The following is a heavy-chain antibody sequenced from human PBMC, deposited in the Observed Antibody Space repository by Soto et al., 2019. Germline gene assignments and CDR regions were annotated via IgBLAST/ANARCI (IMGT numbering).Heavy chain of an antibody. J-gene: IGHJ3*02. Sequence: SETLSLTCAVYGGSFSGYYWSWIRQPPGKGLEWIGEINHSGSTNYNPSLKSRVTISVDTSKNQFSLKLSSVTAADTAVYYCARVRTQLERGDAFDIWGQGTMVTVSS. CDR1: GGSFSGYY. CDR3: ARVRTQLERGDAFDI. D-gene: IGHD1-1*01. V-gene: IGHV4-34*01. CDR2: INHSGST.